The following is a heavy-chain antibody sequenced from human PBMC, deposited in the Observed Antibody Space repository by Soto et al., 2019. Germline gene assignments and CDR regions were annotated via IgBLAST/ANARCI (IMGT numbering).Heavy chain of an antibody. V-gene: IGHV3-15*07. J-gene: IGHJ6*02. Sequence: GGSLRLSCAASGFTFSNAWMNWVRQAPGKGLEWVGRIKSKTDGGTTDYAAPVKGRFTISRDDSKNTLYLQMNSLKTEDTAVYYCTTDGPDRDFWSAPPSGMDVWGQGTTVTVSS. CDR3: TTDGPDRDFWSAPPSGMDV. CDR2: IKSKTDGGTT. CDR1: GFTFSNAW. D-gene: IGHD3-3*01.